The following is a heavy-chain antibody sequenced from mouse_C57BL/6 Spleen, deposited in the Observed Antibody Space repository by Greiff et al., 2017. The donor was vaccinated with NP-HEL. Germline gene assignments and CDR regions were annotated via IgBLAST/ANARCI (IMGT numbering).Heavy chain of an antibody. J-gene: IGHJ2*01. V-gene: IGHV1-52*01. Sequence: VQLQQPGAELVRPGSSVKLSCKASGYTFTSYWMHWVKQRPIQGLEWIGNIDPSDSDTHYNQKFKDKATLTVDKSSSTAYMQLSSLTSEDSAVYYCARGTTVVGGYFDYWGKGTTLTVSS. CDR1: GYTFTSYW. D-gene: IGHD1-1*01. CDR2: IDPSDSDT. CDR3: ARGTTVVGGYFDY.